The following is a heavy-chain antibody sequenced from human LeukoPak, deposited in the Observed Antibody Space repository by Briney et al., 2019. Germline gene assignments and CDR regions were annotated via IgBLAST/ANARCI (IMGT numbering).Heavy chain of an antibody. Sequence: PGGSLRLSCAASGFTFSTYGMHWGRQAPGKGLEWVAVITKDGDYEKYADAVRGRVTISRDNSKNTLYLQMNSLSAEDTAVYYCARDSITGDNSLDFWGRGTLVTVSS. CDR2: ITKDGDYE. J-gene: IGHJ4*02. V-gene: IGHV3-33*05. D-gene: IGHD7-27*01. CDR1: GFTFSTYG. CDR3: ARDSITGDNSLDF.